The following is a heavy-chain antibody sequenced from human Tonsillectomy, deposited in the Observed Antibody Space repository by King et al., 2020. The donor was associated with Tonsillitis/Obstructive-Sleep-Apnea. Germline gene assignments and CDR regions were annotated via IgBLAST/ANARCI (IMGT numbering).Heavy chain of an antibody. J-gene: IGHJ3*02. D-gene: IGHD2-2*03. V-gene: IGHV3-30*01. CDR2: ISFDGSDI. Sequence: QLVQSGGGVVLPGRSLRLSCAAAKFTINNFAMHWVRQAPGKGLEWVSVISFDGSDIFYADSVKGRFSVSRYNSRNTLYLLMNSLTTEDTAVYYCATYRSNLLLDSLDIRGQGTMVTVSS. CDR3: ATYRSNLLLDSLDI. CDR1: KFTINNFA.